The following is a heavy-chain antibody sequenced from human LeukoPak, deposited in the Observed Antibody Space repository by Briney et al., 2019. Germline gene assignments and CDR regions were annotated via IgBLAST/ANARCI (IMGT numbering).Heavy chain of an antibody. CDR2: IYHSGRT. CDR3: ARVRYCGGDCP. V-gene: IGHV4-38-2*02. J-gene: IGHJ5*02. CDR1: GYSISSGYY. D-gene: IGHD2-21*02. Sequence: PSETLSLTCTVSGYSISSGYYWGWIRQPPGKGLEWIGSIYHSGRTFYNPSLKSRVTISVDTSKNQFSLKLSSVTAADTAVYYCARVRYCGGDCPWGQGTLVTVSS.